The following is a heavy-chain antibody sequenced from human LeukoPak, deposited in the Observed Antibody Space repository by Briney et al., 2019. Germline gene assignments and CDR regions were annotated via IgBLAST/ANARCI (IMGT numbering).Heavy chain of an antibody. CDR3: ARESGGSYFDY. D-gene: IGHD1-26*01. V-gene: IGHV3-48*01. J-gene: IGHJ4*02. CDR1: GFTFSNYD. Sequence: GGSLRLSCAASGFTFSNYDMNWVRQAPGEGLEWISYISGGSSTIYYADSVKGRFTVSRDNAKNSLYLQMNRLRGDDTAVYYCARESGGSYFDYWGQGTLVTVSS. CDR2: ISGGSSTI.